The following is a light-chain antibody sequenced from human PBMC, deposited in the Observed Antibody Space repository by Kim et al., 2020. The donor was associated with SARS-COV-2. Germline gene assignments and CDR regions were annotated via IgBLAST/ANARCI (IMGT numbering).Light chain of an antibody. CDR2: GAS. CDR3: QQSYTIPAT. V-gene: IGKV1-39*01. Sequence: AAVGDGVTVTGRASQRISWYLNWYQQKPGKAPELLIYGASSLQSVVPSRFSGSGSGTDFTLTISNLQPEDFATYYCQQSYTIPATFGQGTRLEIK. J-gene: IGKJ5*01. CDR1: QRISWY.